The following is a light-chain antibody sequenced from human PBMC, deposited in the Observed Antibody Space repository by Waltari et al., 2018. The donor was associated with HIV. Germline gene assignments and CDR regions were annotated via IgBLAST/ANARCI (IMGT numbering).Light chain of an antibody. CDR2: AVS. Sequence: QSALTQPASVSGSPGQSITIPSTGTSSDVGGYNIVSWYQQHPGKAPKLMIYAVSKRPSGVSIRFSGSKSGNTASLTISGLQAEDEADYYCCAYAGSTTYVIFGGGTKLTVL. J-gene: IGLJ2*01. CDR1: SSDVGGYNI. CDR3: CAYAGSTTYVI. V-gene: IGLV2-23*02.